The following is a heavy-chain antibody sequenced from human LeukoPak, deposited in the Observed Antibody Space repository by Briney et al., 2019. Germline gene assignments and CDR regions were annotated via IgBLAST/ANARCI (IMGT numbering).Heavy chain of an antibody. Sequence: SGGSLRLSCAASGFTFDDYAMHWVRQAPGKGLEWVSGISWNSGSIGYADSVKGRFTISRDNAKNSLYLQMNSLRAEDTALYYCAKDIMVRGVILDAFDIWGQGTMVTVSS. CDR2: ISWNSGSI. CDR3: AKDIMVRGVILDAFDI. J-gene: IGHJ3*02. D-gene: IGHD3-10*01. CDR1: GFTFDDYA. V-gene: IGHV3-9*01.